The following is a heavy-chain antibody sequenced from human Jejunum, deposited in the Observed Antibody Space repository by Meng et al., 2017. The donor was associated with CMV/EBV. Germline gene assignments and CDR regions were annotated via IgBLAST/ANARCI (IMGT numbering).Heavy chain of an antibody. CDR2: IDSSDRT. D-gene: IGHD5-18*01. CDR1: GFTFSSFA. V-gene: IGHV3-23*01. J-gene: IGHJ4*02. CDR3: AKSLVDTAMDLDE. Sequence: ASGFTFSSFAMTWVRRAPGKGLEWVSTIDSSDRTYYADSVKGRFTISRDNSMNTLHLQMNSLRAEDTAVYYCAKSLVDTAMDLDEWGQETLVTVSS.